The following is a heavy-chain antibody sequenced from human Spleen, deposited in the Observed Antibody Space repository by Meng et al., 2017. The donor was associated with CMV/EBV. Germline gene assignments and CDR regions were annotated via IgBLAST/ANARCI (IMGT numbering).Heavy chain of an antibody. CDR2: INHSGST. Sequence: SETLSLTCAVYGGSFSGYYWSWIRQPPGKGLEWIGEINHSGSTNYNPSLKSRVTISVDTSKNQFSLKLSSVTAADTAVYYCARVSENNWFDPWGQGTLVTVSS. CDR1: GGSFSGYY. D-gene: IGHD3-3*02. CDR3: ARVSENNWFDP. J-gene: IGHJ5*02. V-gene: IGHV4-34*01.